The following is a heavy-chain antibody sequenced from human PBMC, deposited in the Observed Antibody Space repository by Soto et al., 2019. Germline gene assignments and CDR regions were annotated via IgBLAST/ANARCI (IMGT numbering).Heavy chain of an antibody. CDR3: TTVLWFGELFIIHYYGMDV. D-gene: IGHD3-10*01. V-gene: IGHV3-15*07. CDR2: IKSKTDGGTT. CDR1: GFTFGNAW. Sequence: PGGSLRLSCAASGFTFGNAWMNWVRPAPGKGLEWVGRIKSKTDGGTTDYAAPVKGRFTISRDDSQNTLYMQMNGLKAEDTAVYYCTTVLWFGELFIIHYYGMDVWGQGITVTVSS. J-gene: IGHJ6*02.